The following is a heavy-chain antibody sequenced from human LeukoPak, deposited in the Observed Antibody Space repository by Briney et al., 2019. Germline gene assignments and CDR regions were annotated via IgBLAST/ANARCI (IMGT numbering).Heavy chain of an antibody. J-gene: IGHJ4*02. D-gene: IGHD3-3*01. CDR3: ATSPGYDFWSGYSDY. CDR1: GFTFSSYW. V-gene: IGHV3-7*01. Sequence: GGSLRLSCAASGFTFSSYWMSWVRQAPGKGLEWVANIKQDGSEKYYVDSVKGRFTISRDNAKNSLYLQMNSLRAEDTAVYYCATSPGYDFWSGYSDYWGQGTLVTVSS. CDR2: IKQDGSEK.